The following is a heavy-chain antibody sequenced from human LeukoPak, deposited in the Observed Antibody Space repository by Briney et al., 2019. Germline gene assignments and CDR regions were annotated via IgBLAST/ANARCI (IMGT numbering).Heavy chain of an antibody. CDR1: GYTLTELF. CDR3: ATEGRYGSGTYYMTY. CDR2: FDPEYGET. Sequence: ASVKVSCEVSGYTLTELFMHWVRQAPGKGVEWMGGFDPEYGETMYAQKFQGRVTITEDTSTDTAYMELSSLKSEDTAVYYCATEGRYGSGTYYMTYWGQGTLLTVSS. J-gene: IGHJ4*02. D-gene: IGHD3-10*01. V-gene: IGHV1-24*01.